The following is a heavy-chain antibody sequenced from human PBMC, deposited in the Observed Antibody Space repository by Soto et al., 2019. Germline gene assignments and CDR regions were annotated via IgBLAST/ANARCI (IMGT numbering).Heavy chain of an antibody. J-gene: IGHJ4*02. Sequence: EVQLVESGGGLVKPGWSLRLSCAGSGFTFSNAWRSWVRRAPGKGLDVVGRIKSDAYGGEIDYCAPVKGRFTISRDDSKNTLFLQINNLRAEDSAVYSCTTTKGRLEPPTYDVWGQGTPVIVSS. CDR1: GFTFSNAW. D-gene: IGHD2-8*01. V-gene: IGHV3-15*01. CDR3: TTTKGRLEPPTYDV. CDR2: IKSDAYGGEI.